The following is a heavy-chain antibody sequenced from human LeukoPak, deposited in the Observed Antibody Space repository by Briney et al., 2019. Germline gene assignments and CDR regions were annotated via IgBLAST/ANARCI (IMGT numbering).Heavy chain of an antibody. CDR1: GGSISSGGYY. J-gene: IGHJ4*02. D-gene: IGHD2-15*01. CDR3: ARVRSAYCSGGSCGLIDY. CDR2: IYHSGST. Sequence: SETLSLTCTVSGGSISSGGYYWSWIRQPPGKGLEWIGYIYHSGSTYYNPSLKSRVTISVDRSKNQFSLKLSSVTAADTAVYYCARVRSAYCSGGSCGLIDYWGQGTLVTVSS. V-gene: IGHV4-30-2*01.